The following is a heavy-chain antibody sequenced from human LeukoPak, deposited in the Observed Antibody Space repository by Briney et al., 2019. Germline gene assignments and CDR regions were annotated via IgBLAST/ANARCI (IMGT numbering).Heavy chain of an antibody. V-gene: IGHV3-7*01. Sequence: GGSLRLSCAASGFTFTTYWMSWVRQAPGKGLEWVANIKQDGTEKYYVDSVKGRFTISRDNAKNSLFLQMSSLRDEDTAVYYYARDRGQLVIPFFFDYWGQGILVTVSS. D-gene: IGHD3-9*01. CDR2: IKQDGTEK. CDR1: GFTFTTYW. CDR3: ARDRGQLVIPFFFDY. J-gene: IGHJ4*02.